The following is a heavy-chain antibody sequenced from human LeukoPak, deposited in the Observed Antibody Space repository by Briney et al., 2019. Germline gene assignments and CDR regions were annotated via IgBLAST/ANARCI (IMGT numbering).Heavy chain of an antibody. CDR1: GFTFSDYY. CDR3: ARVRRDGYNSLY. CDR2: ISSSGSTI. D-gene: IGHD5-24*01. Sequence: TAGGSLRLSCAASGFTFSDYYMSWIRQAPGKGLEWVSYISSSGSTIYYADSVKGRFTISRDNAKNSLYLQMNSLRAEDTAVYYCARVRRDGYNSLYWGQGTLVTVSS. J-gene: IGHJ4*02. V-gene: IGHV3-11*04.